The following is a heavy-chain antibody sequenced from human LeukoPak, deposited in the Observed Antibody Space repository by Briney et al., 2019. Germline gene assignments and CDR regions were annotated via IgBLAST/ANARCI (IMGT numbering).Heavy chain of an antibody. J-gene: IGHJ5*02. V-gene: IGHV1-18*01. CDR1: GYTFTSYG. CDR3: ARASYYDYVWGSYQPTGGWFDP. Sequence: GASVKVSCKASGYTFTSYGISWVRQAPGQGLEWMGWISAYNGNTNYAQKLQGRVTMTTDTSTSTAYMELRSLRSDDTAVYYCARASYYDYVWGSYQPTGGWFDPWGQGTLVTVSS. D-gene: IGHD3-16*02. CDR2: ISAYNGNT.